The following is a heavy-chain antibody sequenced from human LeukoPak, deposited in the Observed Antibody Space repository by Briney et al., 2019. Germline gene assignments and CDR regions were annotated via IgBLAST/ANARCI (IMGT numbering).Heavy chain of an antibody. D-gene: IGHD3-10*01. CDR2: IYYSGST. CDR1: GGSISSYY. J-gene: IGHJ4*02. CDR3: ANSRAYFDY. V-gene: IGHV4-59*08. Sequence: PSETLSLTCTISGGSISSYYWSWIRQPPGKGLEWIGYIYYSGSTNYNPSLKSRVTISVDTSKNQFSLKLSSVTAADTAVYYCANSRAYFDYWGQGTLVTVSS.